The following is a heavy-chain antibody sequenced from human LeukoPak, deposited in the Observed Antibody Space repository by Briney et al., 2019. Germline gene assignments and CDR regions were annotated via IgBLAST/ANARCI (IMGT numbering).Heavy chain of an antibody. D-gene: IGHD6-13*01. Sequence: GGSLRLSCEASAFIFSGHWLNWVRQTPGKGLEWVASIKEDGSERQYVDSVKGRFTISRDDARDSLYLQMISLRAEDTAVYYCARGFSSSWYPPLGYWGQGTLVTVSS. CDR2: IKEDGSER. CDR3: ARGFSSSWYPPLGY. V-gene: IGHV3-7*03. CDR1: AFIFSGHW. J-gene: IGHJ4*02.